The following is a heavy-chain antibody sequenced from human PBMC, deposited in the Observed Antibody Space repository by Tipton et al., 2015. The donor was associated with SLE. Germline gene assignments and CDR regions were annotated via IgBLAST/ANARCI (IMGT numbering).Heavy chain of an antibody. CDR1: GGSISSYY. Sequence: TLSLTCTVSGGSISSYYWSWIRQHPGKGLEWIGYIYYSGSTYYNPSLKSRVTISVDTSKNQFSLKLSSVTAADTAVYYCARGPSGGSSSGHYFDYWGQGTLVTVSS. J-gene: IGHJ4*02. V-gene: IGHV4-31*03. D-gene: IGHD6-6*01. CDR2: IYYSGST. CDR3: ARGPSGGSSSGHYFDY.